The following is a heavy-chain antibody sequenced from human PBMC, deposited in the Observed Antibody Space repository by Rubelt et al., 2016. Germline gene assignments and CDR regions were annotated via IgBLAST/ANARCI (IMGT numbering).Heavy chain of an antibody. CDR3: ARVVYCGGDCYHGYYFDY. J-gene: IGHJ4*02. Sequence: IYYSGSTNYNPSLKSRVTISVDTSKNQFSLKLSSVTAADTAVYYCARVVYCGGDCYHGYYFDYWGQGTLVTVSS. CDR2: IYYSGST. V-gene: IGHV4-59*12. D-gene: IGHD2-21*02.